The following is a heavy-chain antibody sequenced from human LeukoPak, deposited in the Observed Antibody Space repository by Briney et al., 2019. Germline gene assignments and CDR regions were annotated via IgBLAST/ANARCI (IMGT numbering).Heavy chain of an antibody. CDR1: GFTFSSYS. CDR3: ASPTIAARSDWFDP. J-gene: IGHJ5*02. V-gene: IGHV3-48*01. CDR2: ISSSSSTI. D-gene: IGHD6-6*01. Sequence: GGSLRLSCAASGFTFSSYSMNWVRQAPGKGLEWVSYISSSSSTIYYADSVKGRFTISRDNAKNSLYLPMNSLRAEDTAVYYCASPTIAARSDWFDPWGQGTLVTVSS.